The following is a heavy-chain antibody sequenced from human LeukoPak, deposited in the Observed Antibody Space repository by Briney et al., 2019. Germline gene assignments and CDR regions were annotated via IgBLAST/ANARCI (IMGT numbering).Heavy chain of an antibody. CDR1: GFTFSNYA. V-gene: IGHV3-23*01. D-gene: IGHD3-10*01. CDR3: AKAENYFGSGSYTFDY. CDR2: ISGSGGST. J-gene: IGHJ4*02. Sequence: GESLRLSCAASGFTFSNYAMNWVRQAPGKGLEWVSNISGSGGSTYYADSVKGRFTVSRDNSKNTLFLQMNSLRAVDTAVYYCAKAENYFGSGSYTFDYWGQGTLVTVSS.